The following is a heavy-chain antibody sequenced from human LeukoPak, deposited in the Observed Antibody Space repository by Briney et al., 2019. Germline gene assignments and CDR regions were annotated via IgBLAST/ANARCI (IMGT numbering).Heavy chain of an antibody. CDR3: ARRAGAYSHPYDY. V-gene: IGHV3-9*01. D-gene: IGHD4/OR15-4a*01. Sequence: PGGSLRLSCAVSGFTFDDYAMHWVRQFPGKGLGWFSGISWNGDTIGYAASVKGRFTISRDNSKNTLYLQMNSLRAEDTAVYYCARRAGAYSHPYDYWGQGTLVTVSS. J-gene: IGHJ4*02. CDR2: ISWNGDTI. CDR1: GFTFDDYA.